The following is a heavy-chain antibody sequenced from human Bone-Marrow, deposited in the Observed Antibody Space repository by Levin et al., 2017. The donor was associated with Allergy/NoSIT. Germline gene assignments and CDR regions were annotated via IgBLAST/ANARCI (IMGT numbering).Heavy chain of an antibody. J-gene: IGHJ3*01. CDR3: ARGKGYSGARVAFDV. CDR2: IYNSGTT. Sequence: SQTLSLTCSVSGDSISSSPYCWGWVRQPPGKGLEWIGTIYNSGTTYSNPSLKSRVTISVDTSKNQFSLKLSSVTAADTAVYYCARGKGYSGARVAFDVWGQGTMVTVSS. CDR1: GDSISSSPYC. V-gene: IGHV4-39*07. D-gene: IGHD6-25*01.